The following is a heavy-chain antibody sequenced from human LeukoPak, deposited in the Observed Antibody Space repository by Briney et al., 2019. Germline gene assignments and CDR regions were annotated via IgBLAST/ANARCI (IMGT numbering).Heavy chain of an antibody. V-gene: IGHV3-15*01. Sequence: GGSLRLSCAASGFTFSNAWMSWVRQAPGKGLEWVGRIKSKTDGGSTDYAAPVKGRFTISRDDSKNTLYLQMNSLKTEDTAVYYCTTLSYDSSGYYYYWGQGTLVTVSS. CDR1: GFTFSNAW. CDR3: TTLSYDSSGYYYY. CDR2: IKSKTDGGST. D-gene: IGHD3-22*01. J-gene: IGHJ4*02.